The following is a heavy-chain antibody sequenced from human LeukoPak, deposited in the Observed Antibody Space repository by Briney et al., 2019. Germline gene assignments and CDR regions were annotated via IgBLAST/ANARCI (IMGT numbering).Heavy chain of an antibody. CDR3: AREVTRYCSSTSCFNWFDP. D-gene: IGHD2-2*01. Sequence: SVKVSCKASGGTFSSYAISWVRQAPGQGLEWMGGIIPIFGTANYAQKFQGRVTITADESTSTAYMELSSLRSEDTAVYYCAREVTRYCSSTSCFNWFDPWGQGTLDTVSS. J-gene: IGHJ5*02. CDR2: IIPIFGTA. CDR1: GGTFSSYA. V-gene: IGHV1-69*13.